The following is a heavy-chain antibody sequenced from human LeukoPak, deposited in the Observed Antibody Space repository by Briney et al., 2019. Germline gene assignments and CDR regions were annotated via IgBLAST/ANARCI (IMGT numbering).Heavy chain of an antibody. CDR3: ARDPDRYDFWSGYYHDY. CDR1: GFTFSSYS. Sequence: GGSLRLSCAASGFTFSSYSMNWVRQAPGKGLEWVSSISSSSSYIYYADSVKGRFTISRDNAKNSLYLQMNSLGAEDTAVYYCARDPDRYDFWSGYYHDYWGQGTLVTVSS. V-gene: IGHV3-21*01. CDR2: ISSSSSYI. J-gene: IGHJ4*02. D-gene: IGHD3-3*01.